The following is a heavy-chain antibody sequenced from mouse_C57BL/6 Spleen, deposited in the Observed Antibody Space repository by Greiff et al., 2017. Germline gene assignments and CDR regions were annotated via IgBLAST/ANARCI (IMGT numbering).Heavy chain of an antibody. V-gene: IGHV1-59*01. CDR1: GYTFTSYW. D-gene: IGHD2-2*01. Sequence: QVQLQQSGAELVRPGTSVKLSCKASGYTFTSYWMHWVKQRPGQGLEWIGVIDPSDSYTNYNQKFKGKATLTVDTSSSTAYMQLSSLTSEDSAVYYCARGGLRRRDYAMDYWGQGTSVTVSS. CDR2: IDPSDSYT. CDR3: ARGGLRRRDYAMDY. J-gene: IGHJ4*01.